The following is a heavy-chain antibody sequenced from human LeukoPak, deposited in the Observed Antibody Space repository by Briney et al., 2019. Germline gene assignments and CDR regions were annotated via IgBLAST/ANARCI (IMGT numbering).Heavy chain of an antibody. Sequence: GGSLRLSCAASGVIFSNYWMHWVRQTPGKGLVWVSRINRDGSSTSYADSVKGRFTISRDNAKNSLYLQMNSLRAEDTAVYYCARAYYDILTGYNPYFDYWGQGTLVTVSS. J-gene: IGHJ4*02. D-gene: IGHD3-9*01. CDR1: GVIFSNYW. CDR3: ARAYYDILTGYNPYFDY. V-gene: IGHV3-74*01. CDR2: INRDGSST.